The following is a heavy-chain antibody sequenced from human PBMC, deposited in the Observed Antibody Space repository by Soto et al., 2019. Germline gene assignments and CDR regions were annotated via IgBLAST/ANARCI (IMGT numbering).Heavy chain of an antibody. J-gene: IGHJ6*02. CDR2: IIPIFGTA. CDR3: ARTGYSSSWYPKTHYYYYGMDV. Sequence: GASVKVSCKASGGTFSSYAISWVRQAPGQGLEWMGGIIPIFGTANYAQKFQVRVTITADESTSTAYMELSSLRSEDTAVYYCARTGYSSSWYPKTHYYYYGMDVWGQGTTVTVSS. V-gene: IGHV1-69*13. CDR1: GGTFSSYA. D-gene: IGHD6-13*01.